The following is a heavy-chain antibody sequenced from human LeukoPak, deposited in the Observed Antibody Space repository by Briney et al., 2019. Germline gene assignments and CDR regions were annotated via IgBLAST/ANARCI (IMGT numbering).Heavy chain of an antibody. Sequence: PSETLSLTRTVSGGSISSYYWSWIRQPAGKGLEWIGRIYTSGSTNYNPSLKSRVTMSVDTSKNQFSLKLSSVTAADTAVYYCASTHYDFWSGYPVSFDYWGQGTLVTVSS. CDR1: GGSISSYY. J-gene: IGHJ4*02. D-gene: IGHD3-3*01. V-gene: IGHV4-4*07. CDR2: IYTSGST. CDR3: ASTHYDFWSGYPVSFDY.